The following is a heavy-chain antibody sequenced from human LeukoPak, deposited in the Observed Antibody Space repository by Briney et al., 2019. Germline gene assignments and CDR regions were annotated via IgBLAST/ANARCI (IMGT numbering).Heavy chain of an antibody. CDR3: ASNYGSGSYFDY. D-gene: IGHD3-10*01. J-gene: IGHJ4*02. CDR1: GYTFTSYY. Sequence: ALVKVSCKASGYTFTSYYMHWVRQAPGQGLEWMGIINPSGGSTSYAQKFQGRVTMTRDTSTSTVYMELSSLRSEDTAVYYCASNYGSGSYFDYWGQGTLVTVSS. V-gene: IGHV1-46*03. CDR2: INPSGGST.